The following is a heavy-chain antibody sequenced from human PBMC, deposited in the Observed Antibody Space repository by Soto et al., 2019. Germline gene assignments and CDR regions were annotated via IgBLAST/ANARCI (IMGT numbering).Heavy chain of an antibody. D-gene: IGHD3-22*01. CDR3: ARGPTDYYDNSGNYFLDY. Sequence: QVQLVQSGAEVKKPGASVKVSCKASGYTFTTYGMSWVRQAPGQGLDWMGWISTYNGITKYAERLQGRVTMTTDTTTSTAYMELRSLRSDDTAVYYCARGPTDYYDNSGNYFLDYWGQGTLVTVSS. CDR2: ISTYNGIT. V-gene: IGHV1-18*01. J-gene: IGHJ4*02. CDR1: GYTFTTYG.